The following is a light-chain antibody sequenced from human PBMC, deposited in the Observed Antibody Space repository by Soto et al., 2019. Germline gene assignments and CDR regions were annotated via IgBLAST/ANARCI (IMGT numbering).Light chain of an antibody. CDR2: GAS. CDR1: QSVSNNY. CDR3: QQYGSSGT. V-gene: IGKV3-20*01. Sequence: EIVLTQSPGTLSLSPGERATLPCRASQSVSNNYLAWYQQKPGQAPRLRIYGASNRATGIPDRLSGSGSGTDFTLTISRLEPEDFAVYYCQQYGSSGTFGQGTKVDIK. J-gene: IGKJ1*01.